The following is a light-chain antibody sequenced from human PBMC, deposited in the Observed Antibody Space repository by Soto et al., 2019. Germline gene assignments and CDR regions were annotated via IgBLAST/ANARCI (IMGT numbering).Light chain of an antibody. J-gene: IGLJ2*01. V-gene: IGLV1-40*01. CDR1: SSNIGAGYD. Sequence: QSVLTQPPSVSGAPGQRVTISCTGSSSNIGAGYDVHWYQQLPGTAPKLLIYDNSNRPSGVPDRFSGSKSGPSASLAITGLQAEDEADYYCQSYDSSLSGSSVGGGTKLTVL. CDR3: QSYDSSLSGSS. CDR2: DNS.